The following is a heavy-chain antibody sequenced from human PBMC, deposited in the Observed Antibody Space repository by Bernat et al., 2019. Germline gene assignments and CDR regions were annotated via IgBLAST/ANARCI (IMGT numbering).Heavy chain of an antibody. V-gene: IGHV2-5*02. CDR1: GFSPTTTGVG. CDR2: IYWDDEK. Sequence: QITLMESGPTLVKPTQALALTCNFSGFSPTTTGVGVGWIRQPPGKPLEGLALIYWDDEKRYNPSLKSRLTITKDTSNNQMVLTMTNMEPVNTATYYCAHRRGYSNNWDVGYLDVWGRGTLVTVSS. D-gene: IGHD5-12*01. J-gene: IGHJ2*01. CDR3: AHRRGYSNNWDVGYLDV.